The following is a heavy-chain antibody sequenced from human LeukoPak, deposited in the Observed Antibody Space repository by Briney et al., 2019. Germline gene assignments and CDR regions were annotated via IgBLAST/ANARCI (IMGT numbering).Heavy chain of an antibody. V-gene: IGHV3-30*03. Sequence: PGRSLRLSCAASGFTFSSYGMHWVRQAPGKGLEWVAVISYDGSNKYYADSVKGRFTISRDNSKNTLYLQMNSLRAEDTAVYYCARDGIVWGQGTLVTVSS. D-gene: IGHD2-15*01. CDR2: ISYDGSNK. CDR1: GFTFSSYG. CDR3: ARDGIV. J-gene: IGHJ4*02.